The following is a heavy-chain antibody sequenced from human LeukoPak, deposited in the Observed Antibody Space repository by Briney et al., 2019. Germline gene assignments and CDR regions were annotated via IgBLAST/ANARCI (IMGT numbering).Heavy chain of an antibody. CDR3: AGTYCDSTTCYRFDY. CDR2: IQTSGST. D-gene: IGHD2-2*01. Sequence: SETLSLTCTVSGGSISSGGYYWNWIRQPAGKGLEWIGRIQTSGSTNYNPSLNSRVTISVDTSENQFSLELRSVTAADAAVYYCAGTYCDSTTCYRFDYWGQGTLVTVSS. J-gene: IGHJ4*02. CDR1: GGSISSGGYY. V-gene: IGHV4-61*02.